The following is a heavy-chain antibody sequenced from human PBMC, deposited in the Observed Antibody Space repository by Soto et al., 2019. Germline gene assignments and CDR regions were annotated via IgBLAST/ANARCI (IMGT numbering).Heavy chain of an antibody. V-gene: IGHV3-30-3*01. Sequence: GGSLRLSCAASGFTFRNYAMHWVRQAPGKGLEGVAVISYDGSNKYYADSVKGRFTISRDNSKTTLYLQMNSLRAEDTAVYYCARDGGHNQPPKYYYYYCGMDVWGQGTTVTVSS. CDR1: GFTFRNYA. CDR3: ARDGGHNQPPKYYYYYCGMDV. J-gene: IGHJ6*02. CDR2: ISYDGSNK. D-gene: IGHD2-15*01.